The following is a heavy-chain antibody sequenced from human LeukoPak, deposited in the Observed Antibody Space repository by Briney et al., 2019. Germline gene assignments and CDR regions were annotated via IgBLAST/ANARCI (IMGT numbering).Heavy chain of an antibody. CDR2: VSYDGGNK. CDR3: VRDIVGASVAFDF. J-gene: IGHJ3*01. Sequence: GRSLRLSCAASGFSFRSYGVHWVRQAPGKGLEWVAVVSYDGGNKYYADSVKGRFTISRDTSNNSLYLQTNSLRAEDTAVYFCVRDIVGASVAFDFWGQGTLVTVSS. V-gene: IGHV3-30*03. D-gene: IGHD1-26*01. CDR1: GFSFRSYG.